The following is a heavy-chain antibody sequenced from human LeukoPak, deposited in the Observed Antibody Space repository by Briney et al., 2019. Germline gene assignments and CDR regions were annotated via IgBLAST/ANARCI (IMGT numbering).Heavy chain of an antibody. J-gene: IGHJ4*02. CDR2: IIPILGIA. V-gene: IGHV1-69*04. Sequence: SVKVSCKASGGTFSSYAISWVRQAPGQGLEWMGRIIPILGIANYAQKFQGRVTITADKSTSTAYMELSSLRSEDTAVYYCARDADYGGTAGAFDYWGQETLVTVSS. CDR3: ARDADYGGTAGAFDY. D-gene: IGHD4-23*01. CDR1: GGTFSSYA.